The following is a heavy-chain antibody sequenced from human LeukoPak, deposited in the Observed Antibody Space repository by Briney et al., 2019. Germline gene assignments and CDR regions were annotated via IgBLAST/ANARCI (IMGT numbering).Heavy chain of an antibody. Sequence: PSETLSLTCTVSGGSISTYYWNWIRQPPGKGLEWIGRIYTSGSTNYNPSLKSRVTMSVDTSKNQFSLKLSSVTAADTAVYYCARDLGGRFLYGSSWNWFDPWGQGTLDTVSS. V-gene: IGHV4-4*07. D-gene: IGHD6-13*01. J-gene: IGHJ5*02. CDR3: ARDLGGRFLYGSSWNWFDP. CDR1: GGSISTYY. CDR2: IYTSGST.